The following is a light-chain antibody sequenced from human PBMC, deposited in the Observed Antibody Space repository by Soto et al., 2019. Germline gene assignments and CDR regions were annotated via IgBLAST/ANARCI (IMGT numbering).Light chain of an antibody. CDR3: QQRSNWPIT. J-gene: IGKJ5*01. Sequence: EIVLTQSPVTLSLSPGERAPLSCRASQSVSSYLAWYQQKPGQAPRLLIYDASNRATGIPARFSGSGSGTDFTLTISSLEPEDFAVYYCQQRSNWPITFGQGTRLEIK. CDR2: DAS. V-gene: IGKV3-11*01. CDR1: QSVSSY.